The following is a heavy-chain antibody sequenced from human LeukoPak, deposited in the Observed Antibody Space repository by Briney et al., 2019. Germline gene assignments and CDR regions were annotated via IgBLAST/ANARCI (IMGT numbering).Heavy chain of an antibody. Sequence: GGSLRLSCVASGFTVSSNYMSWVRQAQGRGWSGSPFYADSVKGRFTISRDHSKNTLYLQMNSLRAEDTAVYYCARSGSGWFDYWGLGTLVTVSS. D-gene: IGHD6-19*01. CDR3: ARSGSGWFDY. J-gene: IGHJ4*02. CDR1: GFTVSSNY. V-gene: IGHV3-53*01.